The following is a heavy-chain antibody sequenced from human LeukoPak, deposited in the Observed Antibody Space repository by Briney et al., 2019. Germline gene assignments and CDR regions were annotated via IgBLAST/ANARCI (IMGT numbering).Heavy chain of an antibody. CDR2: IYYSGST. J-gene: IGHJ4*02. Sequence: SETLSLTCTVSGGSISSYYWSWIRQPPGKGMEWIGFIYYSGSTHYNPSLKSRVTLSVDMSKNQFSLKLSSVTAADTAVYYCATSGGYSYGSDYWGQGTLVTVSS. CDR3: ATSGGYSYGSDY. CDR1: GGSISSYY. D-gene: IGHD5-18*01. V-gene: IGHV4-59*08.